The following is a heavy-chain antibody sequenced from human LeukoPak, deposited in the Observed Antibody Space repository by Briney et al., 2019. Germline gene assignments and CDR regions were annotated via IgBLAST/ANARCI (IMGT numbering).Heavy chain of an antibody. CDR1: GGTFSSYA. J-gene: IGHJ3*02. CDR3: ARDRLPSRGAFDI. CDR2: IIPIFGTA. D-gene: IGHD5-12*01. Sequence: SSVKVSCKASGGTFSSYAISWVRQAPGQGLEWMGGIIPIFGTANYAQKFQGRVTITADESTSTACVELSSLRSEDTAVYYCARDRLPSRGAFDIWGQGTMVTVSS. V-gene: IGHV1-69*01.